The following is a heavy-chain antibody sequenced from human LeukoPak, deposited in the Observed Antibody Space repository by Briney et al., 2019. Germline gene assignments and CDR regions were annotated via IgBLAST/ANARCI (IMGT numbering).Heavy chain of an antibody. D-gene: IGHD3-22*01. CDR2: INPNSGGT. J-gene: IGHJ3*02. Sequence: GASVKVSCKASGYTFTSYYMHWVRQAPGQGLEWMGWINPNSGGTNYAQKFQGRVTMTRDTSISTAYMELSRLRSDDTAVYYCARVMADYYEIDAFDIWGQGTMVTVSS. V-gene: IGHV1-2*02. CDR1: GYTFTSYY. CDR3: ARVMADYYEIDAFDI.